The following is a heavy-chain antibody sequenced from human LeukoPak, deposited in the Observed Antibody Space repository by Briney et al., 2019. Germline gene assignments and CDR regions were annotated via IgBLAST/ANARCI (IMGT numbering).Heavy chain of an antibody. CDR2: ISSSGSTI. J-gene: IGHJ4*02. Sequence: GWSLRLSCAASGFTFSSYEMNWFRQAPGKVLERFSYISSSGSTIYYADSVKGRFTISRDNAKNSLYLQMNSLRAEDTAVYYCARTSGWYRADDYWGQGTLVTVSS. D-gene: IGHD6-19*01. V-gene: IGHV3-48*03. CDR1: GFTFSSYE. CDR3: ARTSGWYRADDY.